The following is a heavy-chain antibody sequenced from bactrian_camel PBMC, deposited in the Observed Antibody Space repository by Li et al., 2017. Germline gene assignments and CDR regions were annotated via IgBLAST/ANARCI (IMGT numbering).Heavy chain of an antibody. J-gene: IGHJ4*01. Sequence: HVQLVESGGGLVQPGGSLRLSCAGSGFRFSSYYMSWVRQAPGKGLEWVASTYTDVSRTYYRDSVKGRFTISRDNAKNTVYLQMNSLKSEDTAMYYCTKDYVEGLGIDYWGQGTQVTVS. CDR1: GFRFSSYY. D-gene: IGHD1*01. CDR3: TKDYVEGLGIDY. CDR2: TYTDVSRT. V-gene: IGHV3-2*01.